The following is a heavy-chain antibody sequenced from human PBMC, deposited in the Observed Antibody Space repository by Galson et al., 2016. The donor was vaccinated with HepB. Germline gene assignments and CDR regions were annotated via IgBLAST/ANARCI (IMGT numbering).Heavy chain of an antibody. CDR2: ITKSGTRT. J-gene: IGHJ5*02. Sequence: SLRLSCAASGFTFSNYVMSWVRQAPGKGLDWVSSITKSGTRTYYADSVKGRFTISRDNAKNSLYLQMNSLRAEDTAVYYCARGGLWFGELWPHGALWFDPWGQGTLVTVSS. CDR1: GFTFSNYV. D-gene: IGHD3-10*01. V-gene: IGHV3-11*04. CDR3: ARGGLWFGELWPHGALWFDP.